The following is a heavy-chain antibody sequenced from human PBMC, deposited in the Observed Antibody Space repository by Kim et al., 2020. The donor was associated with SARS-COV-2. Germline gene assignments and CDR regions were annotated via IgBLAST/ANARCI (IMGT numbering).Heavy chain of an antibody. D-gene: IGHD2-2*01. Sequence: ASVKVSCKASGYTFTSYDSNEGRHATGQGLEWMGVMNPHSGNTGYSQKFQGIFTMTRKTSISTAYMELSSLRSEDTAVYYCAREKCSSTSCDDYDPWGQGILVTVSS. V-gene: IGHV1-8*01. CDR1: GYTFTSYD. J-gene: IGHJ5*02. CDR3: AREKCSSTSCDDYDP. CDR2: MNPHSGNT.